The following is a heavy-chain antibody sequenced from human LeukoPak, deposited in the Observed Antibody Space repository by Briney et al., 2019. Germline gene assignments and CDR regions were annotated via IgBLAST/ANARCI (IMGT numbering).Heavy chain of an antibody. Sequence: GGSLRLSCAASGFTISSYWMSWVRQAPGKGLEWVANIKQDGSEKHYVDSVKGRFTISRDNAKNSLYLQMNSLRAEDTAVYYCARAPSTMPFDYWGQGTVVTVSS. CDR1: GFTISSYW. CDR3: ARAPSTMPFDY. CDR2: IKQDGSEK. V-gene: IGHV3-7*01. D-gene: IGHD2-2*01. J-gene: IGHJ4*02.